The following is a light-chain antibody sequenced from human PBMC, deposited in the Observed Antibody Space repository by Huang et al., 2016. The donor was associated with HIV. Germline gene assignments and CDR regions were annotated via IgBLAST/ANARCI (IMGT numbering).Light chain of an antibody. CDR3: QQYGSSPGT. J-gene: IGKJ1*01. Sequence: EIVLTQSPGTLSLSPGERATLSCRASHRVANNVLAWYRQRPGQAPRLLIYAASTRATGIAGRFSGSGSGTDFILTINRLEPEDFAVYYCQQYGSSPGTFGQGTKVEIK. CDR1: HRVANNV. V-gene: IGKV3-20*01. CDR2: AAS.